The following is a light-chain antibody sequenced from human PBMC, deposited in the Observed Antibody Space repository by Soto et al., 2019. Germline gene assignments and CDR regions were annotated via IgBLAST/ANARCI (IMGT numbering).Light chain of an antibody. CDR1: QSVSSNY. CDR2: GAS. J-gene: IGKJ3*01. Sequence: EIVLTQSPGTLSLSPGERATLSCRASQSVSSNYLAWYQQKPGQAPRLLIYGASSRATGIPDRFSGSGSGTDFTLTISRLEPEDFAVYYWQQYGSSPPITFGPGTKVDIK. CDR3: QQYGSSPPIT. V-gene: IGKV3-20*01.